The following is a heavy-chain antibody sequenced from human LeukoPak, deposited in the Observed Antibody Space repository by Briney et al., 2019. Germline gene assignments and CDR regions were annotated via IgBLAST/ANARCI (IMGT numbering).Heavy chain of an antibody. CDR2: ISYDGSNK. J-gene: IGHJ4*02. CDR3: GDGYNYPNL. V-gene: IGHV3-30*04. D-gene: IGHD5-24*01. Sequence: GGSLRLSCAASGFTFSSYAMHWVRQAPGKGLEWVAVISYDGSNKYYADSVKGRFTISRDNSKNTLYLQMNSLRADDTAVYYCGDGYNYPNLGGQGTLVTVSS. CDR1: GFTFSSYA.